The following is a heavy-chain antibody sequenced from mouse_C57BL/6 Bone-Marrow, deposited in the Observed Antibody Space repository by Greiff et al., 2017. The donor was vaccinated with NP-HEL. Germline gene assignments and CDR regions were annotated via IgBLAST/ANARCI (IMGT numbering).Heavy chain of an antibody. D-gene: IGHD1-1*02. CDR2: IFPGSGRT. J-gene: IGHJ3*01. CDR3: ASPLEGSPFAY. Sequence: VQLRQSGPELVRPGASVKISCKAPGYTFTSHWMQWVRQRPGQGLEWIGEIFPGSGRTYYNEKFKGKATLTVDTSSSPAYMQLSSLTSEDSAVYFWASPLEGSPFAYWGQGTLVTVSA. V-gene: IGHV1-56*01. CDR1: GYTFTSHW.